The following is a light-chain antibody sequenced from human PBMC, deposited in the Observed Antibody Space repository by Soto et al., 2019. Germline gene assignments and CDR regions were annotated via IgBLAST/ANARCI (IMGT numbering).Light chain of an antibody. CDR2: DAS. Sequence: EIVFTQSPSTLSLSPGDRATLSCSASQSLSRYFLAWYQQKPGQAPRLLIYDASNRATGVPDRFSGSGSGTDFTLTISRLESEDFAVYHCQQYEKSPLTFGGGTKVDIK. CDR3: QQYEKSPLT. V-gene: IGKV3-20*01. CDR1: QSLSRYF. J-gene: IGKJ4*01.